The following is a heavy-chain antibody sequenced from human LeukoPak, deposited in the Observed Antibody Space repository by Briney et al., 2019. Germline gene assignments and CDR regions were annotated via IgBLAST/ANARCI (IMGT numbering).Heavy chain of an antibody. CDR3: ARGSMHIYHLYTDY. J-gene: IGHJ4*02. D-gene: IGHD3-16*02. V-gene: IGHV3-7*01. Sequence: GGSLRLSCAASGFTFSNYWVSWFRQAPGQGLEWVASIKQDGSERYYVDSVKGRFTISRDNAKNSLFLQLSSLRVEDTAVYYCARGSMHIYHLYTDYWGQGTLVTVSS. CDR2: IKQDGSER. CDR1: GFTFSNYW.